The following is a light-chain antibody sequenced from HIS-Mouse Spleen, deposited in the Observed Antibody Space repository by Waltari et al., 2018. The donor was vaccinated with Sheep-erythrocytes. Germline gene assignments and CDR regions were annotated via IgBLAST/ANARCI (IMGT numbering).Light chain of an antibody. CDR1: QSISSY. Sequence: DIQMTQSPSSLSASVGDRVTITCRASQSISSYLNWYQQKPGKAPKLLIYAASSLQCGVPSRFSGSGSRTDFTLTISSLQPEDFATYYCQQSYSTPYTFGQGTKLEIK. J-gene: IGKJ2*01. CDR3: QQSYSTPYT. V-gene: IGKV1-39*01. CDR2: AAS.